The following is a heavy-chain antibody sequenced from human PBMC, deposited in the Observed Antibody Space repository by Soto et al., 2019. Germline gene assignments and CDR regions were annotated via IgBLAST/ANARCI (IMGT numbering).Heavy chain of an antibody. CDR2: KIPLLGLA. V-gene: IGHV1-69*02. CDR3: ARVPSRASGDWLYHFNS. Sequence: QFHLVQSGAEVKKPGSSVKVSCKTSGGFNRDTISWLRQAPGQGLEWMGRKIPLLGLAKYAEKFLDRFTLTADFSTRTAYMYVTRLRSEDTAVYFCARVPSRASGDWLYHFNSWGQGTLVTFSS. CDR1: GGFNRDT. J-gene: IGHJ4*02. D-gene: IGHD7-27*01.